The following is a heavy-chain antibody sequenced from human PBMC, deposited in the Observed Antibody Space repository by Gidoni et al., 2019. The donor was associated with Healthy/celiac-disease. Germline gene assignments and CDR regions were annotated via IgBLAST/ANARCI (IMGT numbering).Heavy chain of an antibody. V-gene: IGHV1-69*01. CDR2: IIPIFGTA. D-gene: IGHD6-13*01. J-gene: IGHJ4*02. CDR3: ARGQIGYGIAAAGTRWYFDY. Sequence: QVQLVQSGAEVTKPGSSVKVSCKASGGTFSSYAIRWVRQAPGQGLEWMGGIIPIFGTANYAQKFQGRVTITADESTSTAYMELSSLRSEDTAVYYCARGQIGYGIAAAGTRWYFDYWGQGTLVTVSS. CDR1: GGTFSSYA.